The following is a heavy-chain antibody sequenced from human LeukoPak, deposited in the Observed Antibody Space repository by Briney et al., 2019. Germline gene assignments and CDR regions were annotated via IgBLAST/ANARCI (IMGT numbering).Heavy chain of an antibody. V-gene: IGHV1-2*02. Sequence: ASVKVSCKASGYTFNAYYIHWVRQAPGQGLEWMGWINPNSGGTSYAQKFKGRVTMTRDTSISTAYMELSSLRSEDTAVYYCARDDCSGGSCYSPRAFDIWGQGTMVTVSS. CDR1: GYTFNAYY. CDR2: INPNSGGT. J-gene: IGHJ3*02. CDR3: ARDDCSGGSCYSPRAFDI. D-gene: IGHD2-15*01.